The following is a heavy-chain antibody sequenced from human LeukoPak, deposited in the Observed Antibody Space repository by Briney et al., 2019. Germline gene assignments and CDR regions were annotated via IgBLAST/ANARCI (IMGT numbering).Heavy chain of an antibody. CDR1: GFTFSSYA. CDR3: AKAVGYCSGGSCYHLIDY. J-gene: IGHJ4*02. Sequence: GGSLRHSCAASGFTFSSYAMSWVRQAPGKGLEWVSAISGSGGSTYYADSVKGRFTISRDNSKNTLYLQMNSLRAEDTAVYYCAKAVGYCSGGSCYHLIDYWGQGTLVTVSS. D-gene: IGHD2-15*01. V-gene: IGHV3-23*01. CDR2: ISGSGGST.